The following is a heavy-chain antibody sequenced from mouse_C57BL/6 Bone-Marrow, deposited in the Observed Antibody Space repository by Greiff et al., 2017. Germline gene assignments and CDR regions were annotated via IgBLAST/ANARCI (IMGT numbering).Heavy chain of an antibody. CDR1: GYTFTGYW. CDR3: ARGNYRRAGCGY. V-gene: IGHV1-9*01. Sequence: QVQLQQSGAELMKPGASVKLSCKATGYTFTGYWIEWVKQRPGHGLEWIGEILPGSGSTNYNEKFKGKATITADTSSNTAYVQLSSLTTEDSAIYYCARGNYRRAGCGYWDQGTLVTGSA. J-gene: IGHJ3*01. CDR2: ILPGSGST. D-gene: IGHD2-1*01.